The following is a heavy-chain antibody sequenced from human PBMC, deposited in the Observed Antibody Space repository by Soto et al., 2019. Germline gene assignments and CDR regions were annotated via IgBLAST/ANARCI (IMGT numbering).Heavy chain of an antibody. CDR3: ARGILYYGMDV. CDR1: GGSISGYY. CDR2: IYYSGST. V-gene: IGHV4-59*01. Sequence: PSETLSLTCTVSGGSISGYYWSWIRQPPGKGLEWIGYIYYSGSTNYNPSLKSRVTISVDTSKNQFSLKLSSVTAADTAVYYCARGILYYGMDVWGQGTTVTVS. D-gene: IGHD2-21*01. J-gene: IGHJ6*02.